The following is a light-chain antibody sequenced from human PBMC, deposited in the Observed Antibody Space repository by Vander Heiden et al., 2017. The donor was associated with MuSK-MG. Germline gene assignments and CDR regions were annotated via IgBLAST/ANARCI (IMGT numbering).Light chain of an antibody. CDR3: SADTSSTTLV. V-gene: IGLV2-14*01. CDR2: DVS. J-gene: IGLJ2*01. CDR1: SSDIGSYDF. Sequence: QSALTQPACVSRSPGQSITISCTGTSSDIGSYDFVSWYQQRPGKAPKLIICDVSNRPSGVSDRFSGSKSGNEASLTISGLQDEDEADYFCSADTSSTTLVFGGGTKLTVL.